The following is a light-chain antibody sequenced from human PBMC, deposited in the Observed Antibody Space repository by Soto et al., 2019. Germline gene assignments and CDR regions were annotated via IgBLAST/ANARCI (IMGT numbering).Light chain of an antibody. J-gene: IGKJ4*01. CDR3: QQSYTAPLT. V-gene: IGKV1-39*01. CDR2: VAS. Sequence: EMKMTQSTSTLSASVGDRVTITCRASHVIKNDLSWYQQIPGRVPKLLIYVASNLQSGVPSRFSGSGSATDFTLTIRSLQPEDFATYYCQQSYTAPLTFGGGTKVDI. CDR1: HVIKND.